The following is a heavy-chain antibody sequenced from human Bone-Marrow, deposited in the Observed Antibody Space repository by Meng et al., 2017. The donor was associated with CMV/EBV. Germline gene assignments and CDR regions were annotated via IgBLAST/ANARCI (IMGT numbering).Heavy chain of an antibody. CDR1: GFTFSSYS. CDR3: ARDLYCSSTSCYSDAFDI. D-gene: IGHD2-2*01. CDR2: ISSSSSYI. J-gene: IGHJ3*02. Sequence: GESLKISCAASGFTFSSYSMNWVRQAPGKGLEWVSFISSSSSYIYYADSVKGRFTISRDNAKNSLYLQMNSLRAEDTAVYYCARDLYCSSTSCYSDAFDIWGQGTMVTVSS. V-gene: IGHV3-21*01.